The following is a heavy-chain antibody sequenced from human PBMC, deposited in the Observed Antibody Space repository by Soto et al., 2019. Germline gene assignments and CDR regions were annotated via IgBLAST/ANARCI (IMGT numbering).Heavy chain of an antibody. Sequence: SLRLSCAASRFAIDGYAMHWVRQPPGKGLEWVSGISWNSGYLGYADSVKGRFTISRDNAKNSLYLQMSSLRAEDTALYYCVKDLRSGGNYYYYGMDVWGQGTTVTVSS. CDR1: RFAIDGYA. V-gene: IGHV3-9*01. D-gene: IGHD6-19*01. CDR3: VKDLRSGGNYYYYGMDV. J-gene: IGHJ6*02. CDR2: ISWNSGYL.